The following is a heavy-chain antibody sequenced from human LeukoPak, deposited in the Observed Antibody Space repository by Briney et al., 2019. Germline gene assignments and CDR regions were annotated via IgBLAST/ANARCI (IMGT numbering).Heavy chain of an antibody. CDR3: ARGTSWFFTN. CDR1: GGSISSYY. D-gene: IGHD6-13*01. V-gene: IGHV4-4*07. J-gene: IGHJ4*02. CDR2: LSGGGAT. Sequence: SETLSLTCTVSGGSISSYYWSWIRQSAGKGLEWLGRLSGGGATRYKRSLNSRVTMSLDTSKNQISLTLTSVTADDTALYYCARGTSWFFTNWGPGKLVTVSS.